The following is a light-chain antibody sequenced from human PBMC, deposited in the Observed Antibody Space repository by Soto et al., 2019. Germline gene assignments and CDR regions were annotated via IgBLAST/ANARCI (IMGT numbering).Light chain of an antibody. J-gene: IGLJ1*01. CDR2: GNS. CDR1: SSNIGAGYD. CDR3: QSYDSSLSGYV. Sequence: QSVLTQPPSVSGAPGQRVTISRTGSSSNIGAGYDVHWYQQLPGTAPKLLIYGNSSRPSGVPDRFSGSKSGTSASLAITGLQAEDEADYYCQSYDSSLSGYVFGTGTKLTVL. V-gene: IGLV1-40*01.